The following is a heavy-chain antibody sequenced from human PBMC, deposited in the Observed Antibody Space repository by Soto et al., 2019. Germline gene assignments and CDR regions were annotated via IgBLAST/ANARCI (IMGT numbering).Heavy chain of an antibody. CDR3: AREFVLDCLLSGFCSHFDH. CDR1: GFTFSTHW. CDR2: NNSGGSAT. Sequence: GGSLRLSCAAPGFTFSTHWMHWARHVTGKGLAWVARNNSGGSATSYADSVEGRFTISRDNARNTVYLQMNGLGVEDTALYYCAREFVLDCLLSGFCSHFDHGGQGALFTIAT. D-gene: IGHD3-9*01. J-gene: IGHJ5*02. V-gene: IGHV3-74*01.